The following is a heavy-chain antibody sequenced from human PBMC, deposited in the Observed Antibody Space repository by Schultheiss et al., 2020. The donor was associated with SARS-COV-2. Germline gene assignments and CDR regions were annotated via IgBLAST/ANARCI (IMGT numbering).Heavy chain of an antibody. CDR2: ISGSGGST. Sequence: GESLKISCAASGFTFSSYAMSWVRQAPGKGLEWVSAISGSGGSTYYADSVKGRFTISRDNSKNTLYLQMNSLRAEDTAVYYCVKSLAGTTSYWGQGTLVTVSS. D-gene: IGHD1-7*01. CDR1: GFTFSSYA. CDR3: VKSLAGTTSY. J-gene: IGHJ4*02. V-gene: IGHV3-23*01.